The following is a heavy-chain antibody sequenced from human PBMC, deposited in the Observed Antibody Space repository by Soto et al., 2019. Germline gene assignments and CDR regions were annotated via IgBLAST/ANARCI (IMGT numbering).Heavy chain of an antibody. CDR3: ARSRSAAFDI. CDR1: GDSVSSNNVG. V-gene: IGHV6-1*01. Sequence: SQTLSLTCAISGDSVSSNNVGWNWIRQSPSRGLEWLGRTYYRSKWYDDYAASVKGRMTINPDTSKNQFSLQLNSLTPEDTAVYYCARSRSAAFDIWGQGTLVTVSS. CDR2: TYYRSKWYD. J-gene: IGHJ3*02. D-gene: IGHD6-13*01.